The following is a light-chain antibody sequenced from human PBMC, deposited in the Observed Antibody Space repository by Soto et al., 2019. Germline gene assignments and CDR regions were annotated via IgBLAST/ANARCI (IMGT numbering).Light chain of an antibody. CDR1: SSDIGAYNY. V-gene: IGLV2-14*03. CDR3: SLHSYSNTVL. CDR2: NVS. J-gene: IGLJ3*02. Sequence: QSALTQPASVSGSPEQSITISCTGTSSDIGAYNYVSWYQHHPDKAPKLIIYNVSHRPSGVSNRFSGSKSGNTASLTISGLQAEDEADYYCSLHSYSNTVLFGGGTKLNVL.